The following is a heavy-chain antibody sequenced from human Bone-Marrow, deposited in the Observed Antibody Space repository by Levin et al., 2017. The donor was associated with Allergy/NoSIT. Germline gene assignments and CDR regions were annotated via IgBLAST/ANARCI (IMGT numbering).Heavy chain of an antibody. Sequence: SVKVSCKAPGGTFSSYGISWVRQAPGQGLEWLGRIITTLGVVNYAQKFQGRVTITADKSTSTAYMELKSLRSEDTAVYYCARDLGGYSYCDFWGQGTLVTVSA. CDR3: ARDLGGYSYCDF. CDR2: IITTLGVV. V-gene: IGHV1-69*04. D-gene: IGHD1-26*01. CDR1: GGTFSSYG. J-gene: IGHJ4*02.